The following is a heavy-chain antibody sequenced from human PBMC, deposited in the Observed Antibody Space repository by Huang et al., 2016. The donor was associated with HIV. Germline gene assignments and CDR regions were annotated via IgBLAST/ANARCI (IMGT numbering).Heavy chain of an antibody. Sequence: QLQLQESGPGLVKPSETLSLTCTVSGGSIRSDNYYWGWIRQPPGKGLEWIGSIYYSGSTYSNPSLKRRVTITVDTSKNHFSRRMRSVTAADTAVYYCARLPGSITMIRGVITDPYWGQGTLVTVSS. J-gene: IGHJ4*02. CDR1: GGSIRSDNYY. CDR3: ARLPGSITMIRGVITDPY. CDR2: IYYSGST. V-gene: IGHV4-39*02. D-gene: IGHD3-10*01.